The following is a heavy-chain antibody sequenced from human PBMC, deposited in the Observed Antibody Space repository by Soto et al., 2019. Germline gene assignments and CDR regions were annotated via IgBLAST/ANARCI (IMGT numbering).Heavy chain of an antibody. CDR1: GGTFSIYG. J-gene: IGHJ6*02. D-gene: IGHD2-8*02. Sequence: QVQLVQSGAEVKKTGSSGKVSCKAPGGTFSIYGFSWVRQAPGQGPEWIGGIIPILTTPNYAQKFQGRVTIVADESTTTVYMELSSLKFEDTAVYYCATSVGIAPTGEDGMDVWGQGTSVTVSS. V-gene: IGHV1-69*01. CDR2: IIPILTTP. CDR3: ATSVGIAPTGEDGMDV.